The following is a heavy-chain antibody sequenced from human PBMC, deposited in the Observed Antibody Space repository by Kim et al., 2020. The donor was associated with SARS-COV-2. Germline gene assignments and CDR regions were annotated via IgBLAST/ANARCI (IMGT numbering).Heavy chain of an antibody. Sequence: GGSLRLSCAASGFTFSDYYMSWIRQAPGKGLEWVSYISSSGSTIYYADSVKGRFTISRDNAKNSLYLQMNSLRAEDTAVYYCARSVRTAMVPIDYWGQGTLVTVSS. CDR2: ISSSGSTI. CDR3: ARSVRTAMVPIDY. V-gene: IGHV3-11*01. D-gene: IGHD5-18*01. CDR1: GFTFSDYY. J-gene: IGHJ4*02.